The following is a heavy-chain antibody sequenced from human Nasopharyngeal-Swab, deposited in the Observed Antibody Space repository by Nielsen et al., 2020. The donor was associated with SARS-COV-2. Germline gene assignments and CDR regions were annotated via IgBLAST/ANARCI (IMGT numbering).Heavy chain of an antibody. Sequence: WIRQPPGKGLERVAVISYDGSNKYYADSVKGRFTISRDNSKNTLYLQMNSLRAEDTAVYYCARDGLDCSGGSCYSWAYYYYGMDVWGQGTTVTVSS. D-gene: IGHD2-15*01. CDR2: ISYDGSNK. CDR3: ARDGLDCSGGSCYSWAYYYYGMDV. J-gene: IGHJ6*02. V-gene: IGHV3-30*03.